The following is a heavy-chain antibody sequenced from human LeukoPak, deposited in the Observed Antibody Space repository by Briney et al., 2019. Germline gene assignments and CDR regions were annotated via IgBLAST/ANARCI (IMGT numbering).Heavy chain of an antibody. D-gene: IGHD3-10*01. J-gene: IGHJ5*02. CDR3: ARVRGSGSFWFDP. CDR1: GFTLNTYS. Sequence: PGGSLRLSCAASGFTLNTYSMNWVRQAPGKGLEWVSSISSSSSYIYYADSVKGRFTISRDNAKNSLYLQMNSLRAEDTAVYYCARVRGSGSFWFDPWGQGTLVTVSS. CDR2: ISSSSSYI. V-gene: IGHV3-21*01.